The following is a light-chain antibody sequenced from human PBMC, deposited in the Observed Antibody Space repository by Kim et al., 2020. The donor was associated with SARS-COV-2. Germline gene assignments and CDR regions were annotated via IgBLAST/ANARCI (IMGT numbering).Light chain of an antibody. Sequence: SPGEGATLSCRASQHVYKGYLAWYQQRLGQAPRLLIYQTSNRATGIPDRFSGSGFGTDFTLTISRLEPEDFAVYYCQQYGSSPPYTFGQGTKLEI. V-gene: IGKV3-20*01. CDR3: QQYGSSPPYT. CDR2: QTS. CDR1: QHVYKGY. J-gene: IGKJ2*01.